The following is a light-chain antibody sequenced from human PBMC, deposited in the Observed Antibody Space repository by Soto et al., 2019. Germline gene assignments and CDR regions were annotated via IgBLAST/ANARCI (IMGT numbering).Light chain of an antibody. CDR3: QQYRRFSWT. J-gene: IGKJ1*01. V-gene: IGKV1-5*03. CDR1: QSIDKW. Sequence: DIQMTQSPSTLSASVGDRVTITCRASQSIDKWLAWYQQKPGKAPKLLIYKSSILQTGVPSRFSGSGSGTEFTLTINSLQPDDVGSYFCQQYRRFSWTFGQGTKVGIK. CDR2: KSS.